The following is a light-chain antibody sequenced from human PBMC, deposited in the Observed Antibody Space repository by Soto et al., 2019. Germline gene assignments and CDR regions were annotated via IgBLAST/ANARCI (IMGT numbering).Light chain of an antibody. CDR1: QTISSY. V-gene: IGKV3-11*01. CDR3: QQRVSWPLT. Sequence: EIVLTQSLATLSLSPGERATLSCRTSQTISSYLAWYQQRPGQAPRLLIYDASNRATGIPARFSGSGSGTDFTLTITGLEPEDFAVYYCQQRVSWPLTFGQGTKVEIK. CDR2: DAS. J-gene: IGKJ1*01.